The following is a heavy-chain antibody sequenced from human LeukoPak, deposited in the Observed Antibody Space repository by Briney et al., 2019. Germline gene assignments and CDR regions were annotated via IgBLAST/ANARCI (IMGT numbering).Heavy chain of an antibody. CDR2: INPNSGGT. CDR1: GYTFTGYY. D-gene: IGHD3-10*01. Sequence: GASVKVSCKASGYTFTGYYMHWVRQAPGQGLEWMGWINPNSGGTNYAQKFQGRVTMTRDTSISTAYMELSRLRSDDTAVYYCARAYGSGSYYNVGAFDIWGQGTMDTVSS. V-gene: IGHV1-2*02. CDR3: ARAYGSGSYYNVGAFDI. J-gene: IGHJ3*02.